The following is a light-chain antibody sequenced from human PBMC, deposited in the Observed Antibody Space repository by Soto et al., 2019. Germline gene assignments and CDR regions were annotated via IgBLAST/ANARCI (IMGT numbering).Light chain of an antibody. J-gene: IGLJ2*01. CDR1: TANIGSNY. V-gene: IGLV1-47*02. CDR3: AAWDDSLSGV. Sequence: QPVLTQPPSASGTPGQSVTISCSGSTANIGSNYVYWYQQFPGTAPKLLIYSDDQRPSGVPDRFSGSKSGTSASLAISGLRSEDEADYYCAAWDDSLSGVFGGGTKVTVL. CDR2: SDD.